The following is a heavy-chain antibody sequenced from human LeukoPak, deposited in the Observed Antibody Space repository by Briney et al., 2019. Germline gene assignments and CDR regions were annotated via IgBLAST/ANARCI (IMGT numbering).Heavy chain of an antibody. CDR1: GFTFTSYG. V-gene: IGHV3-30*18. Sequence: GGSLRLSCAASGFTFTSYGMHWVRQAPGKGLEWVAVISYDGSNKYYADSVKGRYTISRDNSKNTLYLQMNSLRADDTAVYYCAKGRPSVGGYDPLGWFEPWGQGTLVTVSS. CDR3: AKGRPSVGGYDPLGWFEP. D-gene: IGHD5-12*01. CDR2: ISYDGSNK. J-gene: IGHJ5*02.